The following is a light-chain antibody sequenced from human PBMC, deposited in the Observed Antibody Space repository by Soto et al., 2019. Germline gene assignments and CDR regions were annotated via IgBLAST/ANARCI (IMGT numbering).Light chain of an antibody. J-gene: IGLJ1*01. Sequence: QSPLTQPASVSGTPGQSITISCTGTSSDVGGYNYVSWYQQHPGKAPKLMIYEISNRPSGVSNRFSGSKSGNTASLTISGLQAEDEADYYCSSYTSSSTPYVFGTGTKLTVL. CDR2: EIS. V-gene: IGLV2-14*01. CDR1: SSDVGGYNY. CDR3: SSYTSSSTPYV.